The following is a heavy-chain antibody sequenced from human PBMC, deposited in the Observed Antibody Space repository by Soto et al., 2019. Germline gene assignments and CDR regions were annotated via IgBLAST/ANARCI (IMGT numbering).Heavy chain of an antibody. D-gene: IGHD5-18*01. CDR2: FYHSGNS. V-gene: IGHV4-59*01. Sequence: PSETLSLTCSVSGGSIMSYYCSFIRHSPYKWLEWIGYFYHSGNSNYNPSLKSRVTISVDTSKNQLSLSLRSVTAADTAVYFCARISSVDPYGYVNGGLDVWGQGTTVTVSS. CDR3: ARISSVDPYGYVNGGLDV. J-gene: IGHJ6*02. CDR1: GGSIMSYY.